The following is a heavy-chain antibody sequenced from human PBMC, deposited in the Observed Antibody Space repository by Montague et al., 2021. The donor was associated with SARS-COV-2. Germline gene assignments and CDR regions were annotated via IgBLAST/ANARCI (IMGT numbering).Heavy chain of an antibody. V-gene: IGHV6-1*01. CDR1: GASLSSDSLS. CDR3: ARKMDSSFDV. D-gene: IGHD2-2*03. CDR2: TYYWSKWYN. Sequence: VSPGASLSSDSLSWHWIRQSPSRGLEWLASTYYWSKWYNDSAPSVSGRATVKPDTSRNQFSLHLDSVTPEDTALYFCARKMDSSFDVWGKGTMVIVSS. J-gene: IGHJ3*01.